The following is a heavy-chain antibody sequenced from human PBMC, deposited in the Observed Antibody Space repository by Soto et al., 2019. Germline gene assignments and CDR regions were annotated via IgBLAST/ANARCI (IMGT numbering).Heavy chain of an antibody. CDR1: GFTFTNYG. CDR3: AAGEPLNY. CDR2: IWYDGSDK. Sequence: GGSLRLSCAASGFTFTNYGMHWVRQAPGKGLEWVAIIWYDGSDKYYADSVKGRFTISRDNSQNTVYLQMNSLRAEDTAMYYCAAGEPLNYRGQGTLVTVSS. D-gene: IGHD3-10*01. V-gene: IGHV3-33*01. J-gene: IGHJ4*02.